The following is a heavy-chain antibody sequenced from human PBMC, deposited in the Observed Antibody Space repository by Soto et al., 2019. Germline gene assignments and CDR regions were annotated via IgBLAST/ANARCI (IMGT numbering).Heavy chain of an antibody. J-gene: IGHJ6*02. CDR2: INHSGST. D-gene: IGHD3-10*01. CDR1: GGSFSGYY. V-gene: IGHV4-34*01. Sequence: PSETLSLTCAVYGGSFSGYYWSWIRQPPGKGLERIGEINHSGSTNYNPSLKSRVTISVDTSKNQFSLKLSSVTAADTAVYYCARGPSAGGSGSYRAPHYYYYGMDVWGQGTTVTVSS. CDR3: ARGPSAGGSGSYRAPHYYYYGMDV.